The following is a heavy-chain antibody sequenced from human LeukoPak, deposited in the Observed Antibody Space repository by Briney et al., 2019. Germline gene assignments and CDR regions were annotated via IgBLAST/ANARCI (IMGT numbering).Heavy chain of an antibody. Sequence: GGSLRLSCAASGFTFSGSAMSWVRQAPGKGLEWVSLISFSGGSTYYADSVKGRFTISRDNSKDTLYLQMNSLRAEDTAIYYCARDIQLSTWGLGTMATVSS. D-gene: IGHD5-24*01. V-gene: IGHV3-23*01. J-gene: IGHJ3*01. CDR1: GFTFSGSA. CDR2: ISFSGGST. CDR3: ARDIQLST.